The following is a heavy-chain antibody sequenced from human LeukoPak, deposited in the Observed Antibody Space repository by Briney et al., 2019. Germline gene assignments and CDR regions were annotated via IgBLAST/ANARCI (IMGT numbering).Heavy chain of an antibody. J-gene: IGHJ4*02. CDR3: ARGPKDYYYGSGSYGY. D-gene: IGHD3-10*01. CDR1: GGSFSGYY. V-gene: IGHV4-34*01. CDR2: INHSGST. Sequence: SETLSLTCAVYGGSFSGYYWSWIRQPPGKGLEWIEEINHSGSTNYNPSLKSRVTISVDTSKNQFSLKLSSVTAADTAVYYCARGPKDYYYGSGSYGYWGQGTLVTVSS.